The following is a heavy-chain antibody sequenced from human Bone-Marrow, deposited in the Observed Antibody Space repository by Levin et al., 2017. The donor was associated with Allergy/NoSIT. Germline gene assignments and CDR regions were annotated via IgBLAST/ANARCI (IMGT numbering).Heavy chain of an antibody. V-gene: IGHV1-2*02. J-gene: IGHJ4*02. D-gene: IGHD3-16*01. CDR3: VRDTNPSLEYLKFAFDF. CDR2: INLNSGAT. CDR1: GYTFTDYH. Sequence: PAASVKVSCKASGYTFTDYHIHWVRQAPGQGLEWMGWINLNSGATNYARKFRGSVTMTRDTSISTAYMELSRLRSDDTAVYYCVRDTNPSLEYLKFAFDFWGQGTLVAVSS.